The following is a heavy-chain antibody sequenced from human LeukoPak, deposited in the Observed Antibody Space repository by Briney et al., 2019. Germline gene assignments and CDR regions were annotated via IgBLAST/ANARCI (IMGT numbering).Heavy chain of an antibody. D-gene: IGHD1/OR15-1a*01. V-gene: IGHV3-74*01. J-gene: IGHJ4*02. CDR2: INSDGSST. CDR1: GFTFSSYW. CDR3: ARVGGNWNNALDY. Sequence: GSLRLSCAASGFTFSSYWMHWVRQAPGKGLVWVSRINSDGSSTSYADSVKGRFTISRDNAKNTLYLQMNSLRAEDTAVYYCARVGGNWNNALDYWGQETLVTVSS.